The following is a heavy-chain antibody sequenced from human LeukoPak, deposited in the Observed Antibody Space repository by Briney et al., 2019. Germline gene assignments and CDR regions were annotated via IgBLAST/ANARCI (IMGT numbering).Heavy chain of an antibody. CDR1: RYTFTSSG. CDR3: ARGGCASVYYCVF. Sequence: ASVKVSCKHSRYTFTSSGISWVRQAPEQGLEWMGWISAYYGNTNYAQKRQSRVTMTTYTSTSTAYMELSSLRSDDTAVYYGARGGCASVYYCVFWGEGTLVTVSS. V-gene: IGHV1-18*01. J-gene: IGHJ4*02. CDR2: ISAYYGNT. D-gene: IGHD2-15*01.